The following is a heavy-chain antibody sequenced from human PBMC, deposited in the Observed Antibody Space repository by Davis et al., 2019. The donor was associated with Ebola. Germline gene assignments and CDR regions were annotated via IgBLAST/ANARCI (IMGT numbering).Heavy chain of an antibody. Sequence: PGGSLRLSCAASGFTFSSCAMSWVRQAPGKGLEWVANIKQDGSEKYYVDSVKGRFTISRDNAKNSLYLQMNSLRAEDTAVYYCAAALAVTGHLYFDYWGQGTLVTVSS. V-gene: IGHV3-7*01. D-gene: IGHD6-19*01. J-gene: IGHJ4*02. CDR3: AAALAVTGHLYFDY. CDR1: GFTFSSCA. CDR2: IKQDGSEK.